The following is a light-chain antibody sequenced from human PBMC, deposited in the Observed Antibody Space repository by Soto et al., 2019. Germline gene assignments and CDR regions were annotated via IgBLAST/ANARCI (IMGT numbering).Light chain of an antibody. CDR2: GAS. CDR3: QQYNNWPPWT. J-gene: IGKJ1*01. Sequence: EIEMTPSPATLSVSPGERATLSCRASQSVSSNLAWYQQKPGQAPRLLIYGASTRATGIPARFSGSGSGTEFTLTISSLQSEDFAVYYCQQYNNWPPWTVGQGTKVDIK. V-gene: IGKV3-15*01. CDR1: QSVSSN.